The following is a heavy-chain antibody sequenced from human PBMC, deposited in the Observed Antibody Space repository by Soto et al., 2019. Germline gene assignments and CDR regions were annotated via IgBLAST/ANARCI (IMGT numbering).Heavy chain of an antibody. CDR2: ISSIGNYI. V-gene: IGHV3-21*01. CDR1: GFAFSSYT. D-gene: IGHD3-9*01. Sequence: EVQLVESGGGLVKPGGSLRLSCAASGFAFSSYTRNWVRQAPGKGLEWVSSISSIGNYIFYADSVKGRFTISRDNAKNSLYLQMSSLRAEDTAVYYCARANDILSGYDYWGQGTLVPVSA. J-gene: IGHJ4*02. CDR3: ARANDILSGYDY.